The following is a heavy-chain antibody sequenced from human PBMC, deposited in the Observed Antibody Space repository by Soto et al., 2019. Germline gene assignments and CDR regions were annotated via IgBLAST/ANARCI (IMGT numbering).Heavy chain of an antibody. CDR3: ARGPDRSGVYLFDY. J-gene: IGHJ4*02. CDR1: GGTFSNHA. Sequence: SSVLVSCKASGGTFSNHAISWVRQVPGQGPEWMGGIIPLSGTTNYAQRVQGRVTITADESMTTAYMELRSLRYEDTAVYYCARGPDRSGVYLFDYWGQGTLVTVSS. CDR2: IIPLSGTT. V-gene: IGHV1-69*13. D-gene: IGHD3-22*01.